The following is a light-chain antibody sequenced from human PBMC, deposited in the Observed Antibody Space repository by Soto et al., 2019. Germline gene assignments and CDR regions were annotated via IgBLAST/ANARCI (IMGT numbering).Light chain of an antibody. CDR1: QSLSTNY. CDR2: AAS. Sequence: EIVLTQSPVTPSYSPGETATLCCXXSQSLSTNYLAWFQQKPGQAPRLLIYAASSRPTGIPDRFSGSGSGTEFTLTIRRLEPEDFAVYYCLQYDTSPRTFGQGTKVDI. J-gene: IGKJ1*01. CDR3: LQYDTSPRT. V-gene: IGKV3-20*01.